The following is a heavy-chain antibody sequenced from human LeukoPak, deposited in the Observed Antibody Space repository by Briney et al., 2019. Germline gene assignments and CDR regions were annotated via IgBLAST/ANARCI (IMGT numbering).Heavy chain of an antibody. V-gene: IGHV3-7*03. J-gene: IGHJ4*02. D-gene: IGHD3-22*01. CDR3: AKGRSYYDSSGPY. Sequence: GGSLRLSCAASGFTFSSYWMSWVRQAPGKGPEWVANIKQDGSEKYYVDSVKGRFTISRDNSKNTLYLQMNSLRAEDTAVYYCAKGRSYYDSSGPYWGQGTLVTVSS. CDR1: GFTFSSYW. CDR2: IKQDGSEK.